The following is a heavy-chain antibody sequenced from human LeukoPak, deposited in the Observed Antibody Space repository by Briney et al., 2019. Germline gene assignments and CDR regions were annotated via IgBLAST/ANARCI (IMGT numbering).Heavy chain of an antibody. CDR3: ARVPHGYYDSSGYYIPDGAFDI. Sequence: SETLSLTCTVSGGSISSYYWSWIRQPAGKGLGWIGRIYTSGSTNYNPSLKSRVTMSVDTSKNQFSLKLSSVTAADTAVYYCARVPHGYYDSSGYYIPDGAFDIWGQGTMVTVSS. CDR1: GGSISSYY. CDR2: IYTSGST. J-gene: IGHJ3*02. D-gene: IGHD3-22*01. V-gene: IGHV4-4*07.